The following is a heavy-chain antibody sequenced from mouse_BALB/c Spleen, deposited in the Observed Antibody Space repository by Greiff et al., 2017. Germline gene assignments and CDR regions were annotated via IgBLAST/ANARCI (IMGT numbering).Heavy chain of an antibody. V-gene: IGHV5-4*02. J-gene: IGHJ2*01. CDR3: ARATYYRYEEGFDY. Sequence: EVQLVESGGGLVKPGGSLKLSCAASGFTFSDYYMYWVRQTPEKRLEWVATISDGGSYTYYPDSVKGRFTISRDNAKNNLYLQMSSLKSEDTAMYYCARATYYRYEEGFDYWGQGTTLTVSS. CDR2: ISDGGSYT. D-gene: IGHD2-14*01. CDR1: GFTFSDYY.